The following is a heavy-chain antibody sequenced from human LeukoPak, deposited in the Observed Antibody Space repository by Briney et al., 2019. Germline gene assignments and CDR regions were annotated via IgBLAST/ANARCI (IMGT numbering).Heavy chain of an antibody. J-gene: IGHJ4*02. Sequence: GASVKVSCKASGYTFISYGISWVRQAPGQGLEWMGWISAYNGNTNYAQKLQGRVTMTTDTSTSTAYMELRSLRSDDTAVYYCARFAGMVRGVITALYYFDYWGQGTLVTVSS. CDR3: ARFAGMVRGVITALYYFDY. V-gene: IGHV1-18*01. CDR2: ISAYNGNT. D-gene: IGHD3-10*01. CDR1: GYTFISYG.